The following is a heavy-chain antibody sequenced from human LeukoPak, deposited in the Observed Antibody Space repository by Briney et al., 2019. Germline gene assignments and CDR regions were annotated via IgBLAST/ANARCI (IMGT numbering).Heavy chain of an antibody. D-gene: IGHD3-9*01. Sequence: GGSLRLSCAASGFTFSSYAMSWVRQAPRKGLEWVSASSGSGGSTYYADSVKGRFTISRDNSKNTLYLQMNSLRAEDTAVYYCANLRYFDWLQKSTFDYWGQGTLVTVSS. CDR2: SSGSGGST. V-gene: IGHV3-23*01. CDR3: ANLRYFDWLQKSTFDY. J-gene: IGHJ4*02. CDR1: GFTFSSYA.